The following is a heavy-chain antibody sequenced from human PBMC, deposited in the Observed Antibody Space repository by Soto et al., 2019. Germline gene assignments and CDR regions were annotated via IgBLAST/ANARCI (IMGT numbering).Heavy chain of an antibody. CDR2: ISGSGGST. CDR3: AKDQDRYNSGYWYY. CDR1: GFTFSSYA. V-gene: IGHV3-23*01. Sequence: GGSLRLSCAASGFTFSSYAMSWVRQAPGKGLEWVSAISGSGGSTYYADSVKGRFTISRDNSKNTLYLQMNSLRAEDTAVYYCAKDQDRYNSGYWYYWGQGTLVTVSS. J-gene: IGHJ4*02. D-gene: IGHD5-18*01.